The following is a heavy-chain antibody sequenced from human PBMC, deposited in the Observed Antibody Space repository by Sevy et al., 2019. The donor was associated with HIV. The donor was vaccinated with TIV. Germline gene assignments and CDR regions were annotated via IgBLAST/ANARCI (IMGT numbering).Heavy chain of an antibody. CDR3: ARQRWELVRRGDS. D-gene: IGHD1-26*01. CDR2: ISYTWNT. CDR1: GGSISSSSYF. Sequence: SETLSLTCSVSGGSISSSSYFWGWIRQTPGKGLEWIGSISYTWNTYYKPSLQSRVTISVDTSKNQFSLQLRSVTAADTAVYYCARQRWELVRRGDSWGQGTLVTVSS. V-gene: IGHV4-39*01. J-gene: IGHJ5*01.